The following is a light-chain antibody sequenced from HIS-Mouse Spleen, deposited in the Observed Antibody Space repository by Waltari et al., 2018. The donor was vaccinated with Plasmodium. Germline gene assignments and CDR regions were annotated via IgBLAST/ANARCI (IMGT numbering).Light chain of an antibody. CDR1: AFPKKY. Sequence: SYELTPPPSVSVSPGQTPRITSSGGAFPKKYTYWYQQKSGQAPVLVIYEDSKRPSGIPERFSGSSSGTMATLTISGAQVEDEADYYCYSTDSSGNHRVFGGGTKLTVL. CDR3: YSTDSSGNHRV. CDR2: EDS. V-gene: IGLV3-10*01. J-gene: IGLJ3*02.